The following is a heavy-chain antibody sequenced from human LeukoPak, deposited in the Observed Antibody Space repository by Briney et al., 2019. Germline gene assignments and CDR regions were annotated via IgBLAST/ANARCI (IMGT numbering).Heavy chain of an antibody. CDR3: ARGLTTVPTITLNYYYYYMDV. CDR2: FNPSSGVT. J-gene: IGHJ6*03. D-gene: IGHD4-17*01. Sequence: GASVNVSCEASGDRFTHNYIHWVRQAPGQGPEWMGIFNPSSGVTTYSQKFQGRVTLTSDTSTNTVFMELSNLRSDDTAVYFCARGLTTVPTITLNYYYYYMDVWGKGTTIIVSS. CDR1: GDRFTHNY. V-gene: IGHV1-46*01.